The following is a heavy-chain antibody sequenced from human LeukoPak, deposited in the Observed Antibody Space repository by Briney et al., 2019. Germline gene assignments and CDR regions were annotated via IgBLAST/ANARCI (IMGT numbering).Heavy chain of an antibody. D-gene: IGHD2-21*02. Sequence: GRSLRLSCAASGFTFSSYSMNWVRQAPGKGLEWVSSISSSSSYIYYADSVKGRFTISRDNAKNSLYLQMNSLRAEDTAVYYCASDGDPYYFDYWGQGTLVTVSS. J-gene: IGHJ4*02. CDR2: ISSSSSYI. CDR3: ASDGDPYYFDY. V-gene: IGHV3-21*01. CDR1: GFTFSSYS.